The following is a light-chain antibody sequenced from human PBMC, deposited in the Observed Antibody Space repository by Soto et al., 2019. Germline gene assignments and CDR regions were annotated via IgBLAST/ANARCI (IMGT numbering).Light chain of an antibody. J-gene: IGKJ2*01. V-gene: IGKV4-1*01. CDR2: WAS. CDR3: QQYYSPPVT. Sequence: DIVMTQSPDSLAVSLGERATINCKSSQSVFFSSSNRNYLAWYQQKPGQPPKLLLYWASPRYSGVPGCFSGSGSGKYFTLTISSLQAEDVAFYYCQQYYSPPVTFGQGTKLEIK. CDR1: QSVFFSSSNRNY.